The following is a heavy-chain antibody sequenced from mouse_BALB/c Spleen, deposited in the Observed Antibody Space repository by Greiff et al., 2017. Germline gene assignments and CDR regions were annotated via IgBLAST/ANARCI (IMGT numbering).Heavy chain of an antibody. J-gene: IGHJ4*01. CDR2: IYPGDGDT. V-gene: IGHV1-87*01. D-gene: IGHD1-2*01. CDR1: GYTFTSYW. Sequence: VQLQESGAELARPGASVKLSCKASGYTFTSYWMQWVKQRPGQGLEWIGAIYPGDGDTRYTQKFKGKATLTADKSSSTAYMQLSSLASEDSAVYYCARRLSLLRLTLYAMDYWGQGTSVTVSS. CDR3: ARRLSLLRLTLYAMDY.